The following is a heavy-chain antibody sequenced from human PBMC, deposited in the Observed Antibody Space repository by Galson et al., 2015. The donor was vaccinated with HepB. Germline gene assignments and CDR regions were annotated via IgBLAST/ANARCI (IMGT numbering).Heavy chain of an antibody. V-gene: IGHV4-59*01. CDR1: GGSISGYY. J-gene: IGHJ3*02. D-gene: IGHD5-18*01. CDR3: ARDGYNYGLISDVAFDI. Sequence: SETLSLTCTVSGGSISGYYWSWIRQPPGKGLEWIGYMHYSGNTNYNPSLKSRVSISVDTSKNQFSLKLTSVTAADTAMYYCARDGYNYGLISDVAFDIWGQGTMVTVSS. CDR2: MHYSGNT.